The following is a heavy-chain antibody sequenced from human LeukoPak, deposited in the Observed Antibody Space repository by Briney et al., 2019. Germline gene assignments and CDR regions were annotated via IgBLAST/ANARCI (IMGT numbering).Heavy chain of an antibody. CDR2: ISYDGSTK. Sequence: GGSLRLSCAASGFTFSSYAIHWVRQAPGKGLEWVAVISYDGSTKYYADSVKGRFTISRDNSKNTLYLQMNSLRGEDTSVYYCARDVGSNWYERFDDWGQGTLVTVSS. CDR1: GFTFSSYA. CDR3: ARDVGSNWYERFDD. J-gene: IGHJ4*02. V-gene: IGHV3-30-3*01. D-gene: IGHD6-13*01.